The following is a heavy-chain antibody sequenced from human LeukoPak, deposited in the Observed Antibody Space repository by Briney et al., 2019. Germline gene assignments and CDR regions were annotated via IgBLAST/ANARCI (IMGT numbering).Heavy chain of an antibody. Sequence: GGSLRLSCAASGFIFSSYAMSWVRQAPGKGLEWVSSISGSGYNTFYADSVKGRFTISRDNSKNTLYLQMNSLRAEDTAVYYCAKDRYYDSRGYSDPNVVPDYWGQGTLVTVSS. D-gene: IGHD3-22*01. CDR2: ISGSGYNT. J-gene: IGHJ4*02. CDR1: GFIFSSYA. CDR3: AKDRYYDSRGYSDPNVVPDY. V-gene: IGHV3-23*01.